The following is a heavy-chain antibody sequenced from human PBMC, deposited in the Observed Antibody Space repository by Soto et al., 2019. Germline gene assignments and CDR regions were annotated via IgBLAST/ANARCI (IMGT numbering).Heavy chain of an antibody. J-gene: IGHJ5*02. CDR2: INAGNGNT. V-gene: IGHV1-3*01. D-gene: IGHD4-17*01. CDR1: GYTFTSSA. Sequence: QVQLVQSGAEVKKPGASVKVSCKASGYTFTSSAMNWVRQAPGQRLEWMGWINAGNGNTKYSQKFQGKVTITRDTSASTSYMELSSLRSEDSAVYYCARDTAMVDYGDYINWFDTWGQGALVTVSS. CDR3: ARDTAMVDYGDYINWFDT.